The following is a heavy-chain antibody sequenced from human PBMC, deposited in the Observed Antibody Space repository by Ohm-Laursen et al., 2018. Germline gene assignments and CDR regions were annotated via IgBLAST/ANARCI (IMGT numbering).Heavy chain of an antibody. CDR3: AGGYQLPYY. V-gene: IGHV4-31*01. J-gene: IGHJ4*02. Sequence: TLSFTCTVSGGSITSNGYHWSWIRQPPGKGLEWIGYISYSGSTYYNPSLRSLVTISLDTSKNQFSLSLTSVMAADTAIYFCAGGYQLPYYWGQGSLVTVSS. CDR2: ISYSGST. CDR1: GGSITSNGYH. D-gene: IGHD2-2*01.